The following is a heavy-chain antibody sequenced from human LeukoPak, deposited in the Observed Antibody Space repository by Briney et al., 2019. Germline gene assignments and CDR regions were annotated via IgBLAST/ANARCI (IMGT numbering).Heavy chain of an antibody. CDR1: GVTFSSYG. CDR3: ARDSGDGSGSYYPYGMDV. V-gene: IGHV3-30*03. CDR2: ISNDGSNK. D-gene: IGHD3-10*01. Sequence: PGGSLRLSCAASGVTFSSYGMHWVRQAPGKGLEWVAVISNDGSNKHYADSVKGRFTISRDNSKNTLYLQMDSLRAEDTAVYYCARDSGDGSGSYYPYGMDVWGQGTTVTVSS. J-gene: IGHJ6*02.